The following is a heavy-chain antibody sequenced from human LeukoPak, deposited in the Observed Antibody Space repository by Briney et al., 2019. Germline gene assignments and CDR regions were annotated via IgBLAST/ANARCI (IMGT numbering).Heavy chain of an antibody. D-gene: IGHD3-22*01. CDR2: IKQDGSEK. V-gene: IGHV3-7*01. Sequence: PGGSLRLSCAASGFTFSSYWMSWVRQAPGKGLEWVASIKQDGSEKYYVDSVKGRFTISRDNAKNSLYLQMNSLRAEDTAVYYCARWSRDYYDSSGYYSDYWGQGTLVTVSS. CDR1: GFTFSSYW. CDR3: ARWSRDYYDSSGYYSDY. J-gene: IGHJ4*02.